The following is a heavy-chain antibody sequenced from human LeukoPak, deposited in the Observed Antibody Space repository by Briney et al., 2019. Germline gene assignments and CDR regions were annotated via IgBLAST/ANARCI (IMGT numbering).Heavy chain of an antibody. CDR1: GFTFSSYS. V-gene: IGHV3-21*01. CDR3: ATNMGATMRADY. Sequence: GGSLRLSCAASGFTFSSYSMNWVRQAPGKGLEWVSSISSSSSYIYYADSVKGRFTISRDNAKNSLYLQMNSLRAEDTAVYYCATNMGATMRADYWGQGTLVTVSS. CDR2: ISSSSSYI. D-gene: IGHD1-26*01. J-gene: IGHJ4*02.